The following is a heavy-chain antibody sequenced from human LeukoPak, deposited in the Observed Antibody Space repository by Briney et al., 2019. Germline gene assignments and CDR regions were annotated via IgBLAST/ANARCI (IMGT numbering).Heavy chain of an antibody. Sequence: SSETLSLTCTVSGGSISSYYWSWIRQPPGKGLEWIGYIYYSGSTNYNPSLKSRVTISVDTSKNQFSLKLSSVTAADTAVYYCARHSGSYYDFDYWGQGTLVTASS. J-gene: IGHJ4*02. D-gene: IGHD1-26*01. V-gene: IGHV4-59*08. CDR3: ARHSGSYYDFDY. CDR1: GGSISSYY. CDR2: IYYSGST.